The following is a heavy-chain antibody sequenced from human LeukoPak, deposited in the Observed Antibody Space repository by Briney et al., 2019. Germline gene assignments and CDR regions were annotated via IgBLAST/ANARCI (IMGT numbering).Heavy chain of an antibody. CDR2: IYYTGST. Sequence: SETLSLTCTVSGDSISPYYWGWIRQPPGKGLEWIGYIYYTGSTNYNPSLKSRVTISVDTSKSQFSLKLNSVTAEDTAVYYCARAYPSGLAFDFWGQGTLVTVSS. J-gene: IGHJ4*02. CDR3: ARAYPSGLAFDF. D-gene: IGHD6-19*01. V-gene: IGHV4-59*01. CDR1: GDSISPYY.